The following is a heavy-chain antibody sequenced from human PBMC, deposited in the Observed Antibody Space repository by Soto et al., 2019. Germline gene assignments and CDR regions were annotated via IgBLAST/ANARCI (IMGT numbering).Heavy chain of an antibody. D-gene: IGHD6-19*01. V-gene: IGHV1-69*06. CDR1: GGTFSSYA. Sequence: SVKVSCKASGGTFSSYAISWVRQAPGQGLEWMGGIIPIFGTANYAQKFQGRVTITADKSTSTAYMELSSLRSEDTAVYYCARVSPYSSGLGSGDFDPWGQGTLVTVS. CDR2: IIPIFGTA. CDR3: ARVSPYSSGLGSGDFDP. J-gene: IGHJ5*02.